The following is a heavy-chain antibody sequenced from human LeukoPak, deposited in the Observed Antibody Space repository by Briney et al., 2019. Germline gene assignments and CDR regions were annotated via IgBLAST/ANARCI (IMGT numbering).Heavy chain of an antibody. D-gene: IGHD3-16*02. J-gene: IGHJ4*02. Sequence: AGSLRLSCAASGFTFSSYGMHWVRQAPGKVLEWVAVISYDGSNKYYADSVKGRFTISRDNSKNTLYLQMNSLRAEDTAVYYCAKTFGGVIVQYYFDYWGQGTLVTVSS. V-gene: IGHV3-30*18. CDR2: ISYDGSNK. CDR3: AKTFGGVIVQYYFDY. CDR1: GFTFSSYG.